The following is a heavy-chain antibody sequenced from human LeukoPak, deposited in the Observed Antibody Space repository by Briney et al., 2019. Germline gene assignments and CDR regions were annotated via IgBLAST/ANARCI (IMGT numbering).Heavy chain of an antibody. CDR1: GFTFSSYG. CDR2: IRYDGSNK. Sequence: GGSVRLSCAASGFTFSSYGMHWVRQAPGKGLEWVAFIRYDGSNKYYADSVKGRFTISRDNSKNTLYLQMNSLRAEDTAVYYCAKDRHNLQVRGVYFDYWGQGTLVTVSS. V-gene: IGHV3-30*02. CDR3: AKDRHNLQVRGVYFDY. J-gene: IGHJ4*02. D-gene: IGHD3-10*01.